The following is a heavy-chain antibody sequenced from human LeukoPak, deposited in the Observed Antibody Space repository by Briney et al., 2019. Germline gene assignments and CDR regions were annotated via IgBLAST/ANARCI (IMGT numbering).Heavy chain of an antibody. CDR3: AKKGGYFDWLLGHFDY. Sequence: GGSLRLSCAASGFTFSSYGMHWVRQAPGKGLEWLAVISYDGSNKYYADSVKGRFTISRDNSKNTLYLQMNSLRAEGTAVYYCAKKGGYFDWLLGHFDYWGQGTLVTVSS. J-gene: IGHJ4*02. D-gene: IGHD3-9*01. CDR1: GFTFSSYG. CDR2: ISYDGSNK. V-gene: IGHV3-30*18.